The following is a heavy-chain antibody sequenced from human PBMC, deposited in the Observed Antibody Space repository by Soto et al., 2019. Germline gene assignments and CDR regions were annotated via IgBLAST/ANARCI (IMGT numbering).Heavy chain of an antibody. V-gene: IGHV1-69*13. Sequence: SVKVSCKASGGTFSSYAISWVRQAPGQGLEWMGGIIPIFGTANYAQKFQGRVTITADESTSTAYMELSSLRSEDTAVYYCARGPLPYRSGWYGGEFDYWGQGTLVTVSS. D-gene: IGHD6-19*01. CDR3: ARGPLPYRSGWYGGEFDY. J-gene: IGHJ4*02. CDR1: GGTFSSYA. CDR2: IIPIFGTA.